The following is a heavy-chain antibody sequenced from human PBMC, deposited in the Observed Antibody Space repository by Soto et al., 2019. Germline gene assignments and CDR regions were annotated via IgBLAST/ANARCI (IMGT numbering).Heavy chain of an antibody. V-gene: IGHV3-7*01. CDR3: ASQTGGVQWLAFDY. Sequence: PGGSLRLSCAASGFTFSSYWMSWVRQAPGKGLEWVANIKQDGSEKYYVDSVKGRFTISRDNAKNSLYLQMNSLRAEDTAVYYCASQTGGVQWLAFDYWGQGTLVTVSS. J-gene: IGHJ4*02. CDR2: IKQDGSEK. D-gene: IGHD6-19*01. CDR1: GFTFSSYW.